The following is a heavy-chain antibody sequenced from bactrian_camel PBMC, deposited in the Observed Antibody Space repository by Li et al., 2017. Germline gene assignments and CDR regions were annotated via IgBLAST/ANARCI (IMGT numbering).Heavy chain of an antibody. V-gene: IGHV3S54*01. D-gene: IGHD2*01. Sequence: HVQLVESGGGSVHAGGSLTLSCAASGSGYISGTACMGWFRQVPGKEREGVAAIAPATGTTFYSDSVKGRFTISHVNANNTLNLQMKSLKPEDTAVYYCAADLGWCGSRPLQREFRNWGQGTQVTVS. CDR2: IAPATGTT. J-gene: IGHJ4*01. CDR3: AADLGWCGSRPLQREFRN. CDR1: GSGYISGTAC.